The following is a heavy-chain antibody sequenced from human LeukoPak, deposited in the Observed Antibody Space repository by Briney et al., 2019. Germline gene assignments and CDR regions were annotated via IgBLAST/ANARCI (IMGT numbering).Heavy chain of an antibody. CDR1: GFTFNSYS. D-gene: IGHD4-17*01. J-gene: IGHJ4*02. Sequence: GGSLRLSCAASGFTFNSYSIHWVRQAPGKGLEWVAAVSYDGNLQHYADAVKGRFTVSRDNSKNTVSLQINSLRTEDSAVYWCVKVYPTVTTSSVLGSWGQGTLVTVSS. CDR3: VKVYPTVTTSSVLGS. V-gene: IGHV3-30*04. CDR2: VSYDGNLQ.